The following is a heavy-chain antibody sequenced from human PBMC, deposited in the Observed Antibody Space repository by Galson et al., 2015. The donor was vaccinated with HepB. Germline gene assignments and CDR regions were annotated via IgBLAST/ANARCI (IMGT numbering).Heavy chain of an antibody. CDR1: GFIFNNYA. CDR2: ISGSGGST. CDR3: AKGWVPATLIVS. V-gene: IGHV3-23*01. Sequence: SLRLSCAASGFIFNNYAMSWVRQAPGKGLEWVSTISGSGGSTHYADSVKGRFTISRDNSKNTVYLQMNSLRAEDTALYYCAKGWVPATLIVSWGQGTLITVSS. D-gene: IGHD1-26*01. J-gene: IGHJ4*02.